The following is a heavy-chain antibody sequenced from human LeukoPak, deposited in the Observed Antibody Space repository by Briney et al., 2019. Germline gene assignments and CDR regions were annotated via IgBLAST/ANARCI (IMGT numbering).Heavy chain of an antibody. CDR1: GGSINVFC. D-gene: IGHD5-24*01. J-gene: IGHJ4*02. CDR3: ARDALRSRDALDY. V-gene: IGHV4-59*12. CDR2: IYYSGST. Sequence: PSETLSLTCTVSGGSINVFCWSWVRQPPVKGLEWIGYIYYSGSTTYNPSLKSRVTMSVDTSKNQFSLKLISVTAADTAVYYCARDALRSRDALDYWGQGTMVTVSS.